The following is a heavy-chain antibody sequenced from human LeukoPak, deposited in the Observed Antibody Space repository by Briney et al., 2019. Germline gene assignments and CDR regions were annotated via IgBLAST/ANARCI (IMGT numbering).Heavy chain of an antibody. CDR1: GGSISSHY. CDR2: IYYSGST. D-gene: IGHD3/OR15-3a*01. J-gene: IGHJ5*02. Sequence: SETLSLTCTVSGGSISSHYWSWIRQPPGKGLEWIGYIYYSGSTSHNPSLKSRVTISVDRSKNQFSLKLSSVTAADTAVYYCARDRVGLDFTNWFDPWGQGTLVTVSS. V-gene: IGHV4-59*11. CDR3: ARDRVGLDFTNWFDP.